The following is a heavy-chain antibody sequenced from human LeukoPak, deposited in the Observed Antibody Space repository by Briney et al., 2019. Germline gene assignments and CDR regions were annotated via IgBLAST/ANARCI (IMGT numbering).Heavy chain of an antibody. J-gene: IGHJ4*02. CDR1: GGSISSYY. CDR2: IYTSGST. D-gene: IGHD3-22*01. Sequence: SETLSLTCTVSGGSISSYYWSWIRQPPGKGLEWIGYIYTSGSTNYNPSLKSRVTISVDTSKNQFSLKLSSVTAADTAVYYCARSVYYYDSCGYYGFDYWGQGTLVTV. V-gene: IGHV4-4*09. CDR3: ARSVYYYDSCGYYGFDY.